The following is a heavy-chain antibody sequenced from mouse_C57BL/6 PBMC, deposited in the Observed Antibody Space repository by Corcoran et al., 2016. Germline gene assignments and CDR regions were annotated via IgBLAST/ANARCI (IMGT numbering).Heavy chain of an antibody. CDR2: INTHSGEP. D-gene: IGHD2-4*01. Sequence: QIQLVQSGPELKKPGETVKISCKASGYTFTTAGMQWVQKMPGKGFKRIGWINTHSGEPKYAEDFKGRFAFSLATSASTAYLQISNLKQEDPATYVCARPHDYSWFAYWGQGTLVTVSA. CDR1: GYTFTTAG. J-gene: IGHJ3*01. CDR3: ARPHDYSWFAY. V-gene: IGHV9-4*01.